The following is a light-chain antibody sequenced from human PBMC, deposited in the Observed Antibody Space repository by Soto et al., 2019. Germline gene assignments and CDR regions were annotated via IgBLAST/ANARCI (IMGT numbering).Light chain of an antibody. J-gene: IGLJ1*01. CDR3: CSYAGSYTYV. CDR1: SSHVGGSNY. Sequence: QSALTQPRSVSGSPGQSVTISCTVTSSHVGGSNYVSWYQQLPGKAPKLMINDVSQRPSGVPDRFSGSKSGNTASLTISGLQAEDEADYYCCSYAGSYTYVFGTGTKVNV. CDR2: DVS. V-gene: IGLV2-11*01.